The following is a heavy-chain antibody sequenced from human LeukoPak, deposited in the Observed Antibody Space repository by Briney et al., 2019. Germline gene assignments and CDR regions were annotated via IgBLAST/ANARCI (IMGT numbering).Heavy chain of an antibody. CDR1: GFPFNNYW. V-gene: IGHV3-74*01. J-gene: IGHJ5*02. D-gene: IGHD6-19*01. CDR2: INTDGRTI. Sequence: GGSLRLSCAASGFPFNNYWIHWVRQAPGKGLMWVSSINTDGRTIRYAASVQGRFTISRDNAKNTLSLQMNSLRDDDTAVYYCARAGASGWYAAGWFDPWGQGTLVTVSS. CDR3: ARAGASGWYAAGWFDP.